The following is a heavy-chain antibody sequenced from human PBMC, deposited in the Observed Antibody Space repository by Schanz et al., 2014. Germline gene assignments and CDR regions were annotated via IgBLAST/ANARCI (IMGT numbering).Heavy chain of an antibody. Sequence: VQLVESGGGLVQPGGSLRLSCAASGFTFSSYAMSWVRQAPGKGLEWVSGITGASDHIDYAESVKGRFTISRDSSRNALFLQMNSLRTEDTAVYYCARLDPYCRSGTCSRAFDFWGQGTLVTVSS. CDR3: ARLDPYCRSGTCSRAFDF. CDR2: ITGASDHI. CDR1: GFTFSSYA. V-gene: IGHV3-23*04. D-gene: IGHD2-15*01. J-gene: IGHJ4*02.